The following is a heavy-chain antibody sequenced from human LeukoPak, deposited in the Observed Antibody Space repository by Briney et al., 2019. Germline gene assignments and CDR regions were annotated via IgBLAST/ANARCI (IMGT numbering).Heavy chain of an antibody. Sequence: KPSETLSLTCTVSGGSISSSSYYWGWIRQPPGKGLEWIGEINHSGSTNYNPSLKGRVTISVDTSKNQFSLKLSSVTAADTAVYYCARGGGTAMADYWGQGTLVTVSS. J-gene: IGHJ4*02. V-gene: IGHV4-39*07. D-gene: IGHD5-18*01. CDR2: INHSGST. CDR1: GGSISSSSYY. CDR3: ARGGGTAMADY.